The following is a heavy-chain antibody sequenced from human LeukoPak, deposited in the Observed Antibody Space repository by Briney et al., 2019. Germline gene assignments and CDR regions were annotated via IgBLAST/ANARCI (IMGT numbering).Heavy chain of an antibody. Sequence: GESLKISCKTSGFSFASFWISWVRQMPGKGLEWMGKINPSDSYTNYGPSFQGLVTISADKSITTAYLQWSSLKASDTATYYCARHFVAQDDFDMWGQGTMVIVSS. CDR2: INPSDSYT. D-gene: IGHD5-12*01. V-gene: IGHV5-10-1*01. J-gene: IGHJ3*02. CDR3: ARHFVAQDDFDM. CDR1: GFSFASFW.